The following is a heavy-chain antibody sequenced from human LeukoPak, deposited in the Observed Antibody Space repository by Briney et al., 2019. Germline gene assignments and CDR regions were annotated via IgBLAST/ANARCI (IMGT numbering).Heavy chain of an antibody. CDR2: IYYSGST. D-gene: IGHD6-13*01. V-gene: IGHV4-39*01. Sequence: SETLSLTCTVSGGSISSRSYYWGWIRQLPGKGLEWMGRIYYSGSTFYNPSLKSRVTISVDTSKNQFSLKLSSVTAADTAVYYCARQYMSSGWYRDLFGYWGQGTLVTVSS. CDR1: GGSISSRSYY. CDR3: ARQYMSSGWYRDLFGY. J-gene: IGHJ4*02.